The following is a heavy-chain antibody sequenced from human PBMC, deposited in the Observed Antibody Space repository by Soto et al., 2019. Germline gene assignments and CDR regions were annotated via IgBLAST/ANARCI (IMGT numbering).Heavy chain of an antibody. D-gene: IGHD3-10*01. Sequence: PSETLSLTCAVSGGSISSSNWWSWVRQPPGKGLEWIGEIYLSGSTNYNPSLKIRFTISLENSKNQFSLNLNSVTAAETAVYYCAKVRESRGPQPFDYWGQGTLVTVSS. CDR3: AKVRESRGPQPFDY. CDR1: GGSISSSNW. J-gene: IGHJ4*02. CDR2: IYLSGST. V-gene: IGHV4-4*02.